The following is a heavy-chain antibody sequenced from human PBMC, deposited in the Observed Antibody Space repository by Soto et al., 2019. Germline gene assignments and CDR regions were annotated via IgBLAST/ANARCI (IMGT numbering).Heavy chain of an antibody. CDR1: GGTFSSYT. CDR3: ALRLPGRDWFYP. D-gene: IGHD3-16*01. CDR2: IIPILGIA. V-gene: IGHV1-69*02. J-gene: IGHJ5*01. Sequence: SVKVSCKASGGTFSSYTISWVRQAPGQGLEWMGRIIPILGIANYAQKFQGRVTLTADKSTSTAYMELSSLRSEDTAVYYCALRLPGRDWFYPWGKGNLVTVPA.